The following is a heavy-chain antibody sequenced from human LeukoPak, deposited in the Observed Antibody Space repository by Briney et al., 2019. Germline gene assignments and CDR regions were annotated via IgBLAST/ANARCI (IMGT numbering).Heavy chain of an antibody. CDR2: ISISDGT. CDR1: GGSISTHY. V-gene: IGHV4-4*07. Sequence: LETLSLTCTVSGGSISTHYWSWIRQPAGKGLEWVGRISISDGTNYNPALKSRVIMSVDTSKNQFSLKLTSVTAADTAVYYCARLRRDSSGWYADDSWGRGTLVTVSS. D-gene: IGHD6-19*01. J-gene: IGHJ4*02. CDR3: ARLRRDSSGWYADDS.